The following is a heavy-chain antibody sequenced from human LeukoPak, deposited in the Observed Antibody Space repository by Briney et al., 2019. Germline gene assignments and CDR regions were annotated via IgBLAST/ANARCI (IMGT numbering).Heavy chain of an antibody. CDR2: IRYDGSDQ. CDR1: GFTFSSYG. CDR3: AKDFRQQLEN. V-gene: IGHV3-30*02. J-gene: IGHJ4*02. Sequence: PGGSLRLSCAASGFTFSSYGMHWVRQAPGKGLEWVAFIRYDGSDQYYADSVKGRFTISRANSKITRYLQINRLIAEDMTVYYCAKDFRQQLENWGQGTLVTVSS. D-gene: IGHD6-13*01.